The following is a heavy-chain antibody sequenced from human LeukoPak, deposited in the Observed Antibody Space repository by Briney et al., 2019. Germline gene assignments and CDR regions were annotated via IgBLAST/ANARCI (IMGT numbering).Heavy chain of an antibody. J-gene: IGHJ5*02. CDR3: ARASGGDFNYDWFDP. CDR1: GYTFTSYG. CDR2: ISAYNGNT. V-gene: IGHV1-18*01. D-gene: IGHD2-21*02. Sequence: GASVKVSCKASGYTFTSYGISWVRQAPGQGLEWMGWISAYNGNTNYAQKLQGRVTMTTDTSTSTAYVELRSLRSDDTAVYYCARASGGDFNYDWFDPWGQGTLVTVSS.